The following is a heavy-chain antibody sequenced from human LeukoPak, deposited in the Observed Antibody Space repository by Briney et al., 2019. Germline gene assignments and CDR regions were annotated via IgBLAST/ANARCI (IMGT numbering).Heavy chain of an antibody. D-gene: IGHD6-13*01. CDR2: IIPIFGTA. CDR1: GGTFSSYA. Sequence: ASVKVSCKASGGTFSSYAISWVRQAPGQGLEWMGGIIPIFGTANYAQKFQGRVTITADESTSTAYMELSSLTSDDAAVYYCARGDIAPAGTGYYFDYWGQATLVTVSS. V-gene: IGHV1-69*13. J-gene: IGHJ4*02. CDR3: ARGDIAPAGTGYYFDY.